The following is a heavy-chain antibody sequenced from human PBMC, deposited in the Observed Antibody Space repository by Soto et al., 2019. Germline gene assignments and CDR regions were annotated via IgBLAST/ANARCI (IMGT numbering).Heavy chain of an antibody. V-gene: IGHV1-69*02. CDR1: GGTFRNYP. J-gene: IGHJ4*02. CDR2: IFPLTDIP. CDR3: ARGPLVVLNYFES. Sequence: QVQLVQSGTEVKKPGSSVKVSCKASGGTFRNYPINWVRQAPGQGLEWMGSIFPLTDIPDYAQNFQARLTXXXDXATRTAYMELSSLTSDDTAMYFCARGPLVVLNYFESWGQGTLVTVSS.